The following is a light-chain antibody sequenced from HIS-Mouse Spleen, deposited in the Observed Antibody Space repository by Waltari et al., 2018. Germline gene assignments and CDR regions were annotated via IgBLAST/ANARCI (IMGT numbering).Light chain of an antibody. J-gene: IGKJ1*01. V-gene: IGKV3-20*01. CDR2: GAS. CDR3: QQYGSSPPWP. Sequence: EIVLTQSPGTLSLSPGERATLSCRASQSASSSYLAWYQQKPGQAPSLLIYGASSRATGIPARFSGSGSGTDFTLTISRLEPEDFAVYYCQQYGSSPPWPFGQGTKVEIK. CDR1: QSASSSY.